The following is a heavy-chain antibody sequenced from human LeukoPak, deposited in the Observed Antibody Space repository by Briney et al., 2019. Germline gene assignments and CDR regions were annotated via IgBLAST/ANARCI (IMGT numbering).Heavy chain of an antibody. CDR3: AKDRNLNY. Sequence: GGSLRLSCAASGFTFRSYAMSWVRQTPGKGLEWVSAISDSGTNTYYADSVKGRFTVSRDNSKNTLFLQMNSLRTDDTAVYYCAKDRNLNYWGQGTLVTVSS. CDR1: GFTFRSYA. V-gene: IGHV3-23*01. CDR2: ISDSGTNT. J-gene: IGHJ4*02. D-gene: IGHD1-14*01.